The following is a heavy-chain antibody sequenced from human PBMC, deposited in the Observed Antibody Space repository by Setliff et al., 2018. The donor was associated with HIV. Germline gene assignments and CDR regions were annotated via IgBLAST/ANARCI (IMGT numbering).Heavy chain of an antibody. D-gene: IGHD5-18*01. J-gene: IGHJ4*02. V-gene: IGHV4-39*01. CDR2: THHSGST. CDR1: SGSVSRSDYY. CDR3: ARHLLRGYIYIVFDY. Sequence: SETLSLTCTVSSGSVSRSDYYWGWIRQPPGKGLEWIGSTHHSGSTYYNPSLNSRVTISVDTSKNHFSLKLRFVTAADTAVYYCARHLLRGYIYIVFDYWGQGTLVTVSS.